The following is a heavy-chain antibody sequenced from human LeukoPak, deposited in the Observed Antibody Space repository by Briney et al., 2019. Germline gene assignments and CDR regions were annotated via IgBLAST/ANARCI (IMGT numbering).Heavy chain of an antibody. CDR1: GFTFSSYA. D-gene: IGHD6-13*01. CDR2: IKSSGRSI. V-gene: IGHV3-48*02. Sequence: GGSLRLSCAASGFTFSSYAMSWVRQAPGRGLEWISNIKSSGRSIYYADSVKGRFTISRDNAKNSLYLQMNSLRDEDTAVYYCARDVSSNFYYFDYWGQGTLVTVSS. CDR3: ARDVSSNFYYFDY. J-gene: IGHJ4*02.